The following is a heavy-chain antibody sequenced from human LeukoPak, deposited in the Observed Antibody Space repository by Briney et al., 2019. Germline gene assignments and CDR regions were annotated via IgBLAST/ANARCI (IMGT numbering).Heavy chain of an antibody. CDR1: GFTFSSYA. J-gene: IGHJ4*02. Sequence: GGSLRLSCAASGFTFSSYAMHWVRQAPGKGLEWVAVISYDGSNKYYADSVKGRFTISRDNSKNTLYLQMNSLRAEDTAVYYCAEAYYDSSGPLSPLDYWGQGTLVTVSS. D-gene: IGHD3-22*01. V-gene: IGHV3-30-3*01. CDR3: AEAYYDSSGPLSPLDY. CDR2: ISYDGSNK.